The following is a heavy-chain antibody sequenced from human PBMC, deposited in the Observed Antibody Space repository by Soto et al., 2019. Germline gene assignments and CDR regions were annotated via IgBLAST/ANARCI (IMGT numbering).Heavy chain of an antibody. V-gene: IGHV1-69*01. Sequence: QVQLVQSGAEVKXPGSSVKISCMXSGGTXXXXXVXXXXXXXXXXXXWMGGIIPLLGTVNYAQKFQGRVTIMADEAMTTAYMEMRGLRSDDTALYFCAKEADRISLHLFDIWRQGTLVTVSS. J-gene: IGHJ4*02. CDR1: GGTXXXXX. CDR2: IIPLLGTV. D-gene: IGHD2-15*01. CDR3: AKEADRISLHLFDI.